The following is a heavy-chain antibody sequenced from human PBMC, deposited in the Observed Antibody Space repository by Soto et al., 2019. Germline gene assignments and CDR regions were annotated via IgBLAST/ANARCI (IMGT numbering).Heavy chain of an antibody. CDR1: GGSISSGDYY. J-gene: IGHJ4*02. Sequence: PSETLSLTCTVSGGSISSGDYYWSWIRQPPGKGLEWIGYIYYSGSTYYNPSLKSRVTISVDTSKNQFSLKLSSVTAADTAVYYCARAGSSSSGQYYFDYWGQGTLVTVSS. CDR2: IYYSGST. D-gene: IGHD6-6*01. CDR3: ARAGSSSSGQYYFDY. V-gene: IGHV4-30-4*01.